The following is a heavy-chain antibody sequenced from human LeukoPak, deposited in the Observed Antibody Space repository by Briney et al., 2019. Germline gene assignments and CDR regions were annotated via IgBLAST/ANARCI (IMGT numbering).Heavy chain of an antibody. CDR2: IYYSGST. J-gene: IGHJ3*02. D-gene: IGHD1-26*01. V-gene: IGHV4-59*12. CDR1: GGSISSYY. CDR3: ARDFGADDAFDI. Sequence: SETLSLTCTVSGGSISSYYWSWIRQPPGKGVEWIGYIYYSGSTNYNPSLKSRVPISVDTSKNQFSLKLSSVTAADTAVYYCARDFGADDAFDIWGQGTMVTVSS.